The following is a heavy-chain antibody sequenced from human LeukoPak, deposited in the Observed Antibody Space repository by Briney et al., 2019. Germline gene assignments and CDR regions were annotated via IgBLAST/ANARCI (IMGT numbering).Heavy chain of an antibody. J-gene: IGHJ4*02. CDR2: ISGDGGST. Sequence: GGSLSLSCAASGFTFDDYAMHWVRQAPGKGLEWVSLISGDGGSTYYADSVTGRFTISRDNSKNSLYLQMNSLRTEDTALYYCAKVLGYYDSSSYYHEGGFDYWGQGTLVTVSS. D-gene: IGHD3-22*01. CDR3: AKVLGYYDSSSYYHEGGFDY. CDR1: GFTFDDYA. V-gene: IGHV3-43*02.